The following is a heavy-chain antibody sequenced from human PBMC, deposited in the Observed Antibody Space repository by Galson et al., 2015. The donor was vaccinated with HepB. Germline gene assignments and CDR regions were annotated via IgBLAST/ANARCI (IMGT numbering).Heavy chain of an antibody. J-gene: IGHJ4*02. D-gene: IGHD4/OR15-4a*01. V-gene: IGHV1-18*01. Sequence: GLEWVGWISANSGNTQYAQKLQGRVTLTRDTSTSTAYVELRDLRSDDTATYYCARDRDYRLDYWGQGTLVTVSS. CDR3: ARDRDYRLDY. CDR2: ISANSGNT.